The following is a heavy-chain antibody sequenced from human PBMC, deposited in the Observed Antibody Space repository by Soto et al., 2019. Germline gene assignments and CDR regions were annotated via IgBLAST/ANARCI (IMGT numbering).Heavy chain of an antibody. CDR2: INAGSGNT. V-gene: IGHV1-3*01. J-gene: IGHJ1*01. CDR1: GYSFTKYA. CDR3: LRGIEGYCPSANFHAELQH. D-gene: IGHD2-2*01. Sequence: ASVKVSCKASGYSFTKYAVHWVRQVPGQRLEWMGWINAGSGNTKYSQRFQGGVTITSDTSASTAHMELSSLRSEDTAIYYCLRGIEGYCPSANFHAELQHWGQGTLVTVSA.